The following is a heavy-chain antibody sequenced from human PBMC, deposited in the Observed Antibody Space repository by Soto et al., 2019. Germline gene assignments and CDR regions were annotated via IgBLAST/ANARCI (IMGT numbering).Heavy chain of an antibody. V-gene: IGHV3-23*01. CDR2: ISSSGGST. J-gene: IGHJ4*02. D-gene: IGHD2-2*01. CDR1: GLIFSNYR. Sequence: GGSLRLSCAASGLIFSNYRMHWVRQAPGKGLVWVSCISSSGGSTYYADSLKGRFTVTRDSSKNTLYLQMNSLRAEDTAVYYCAKDRYCSSTSCYAGFDYWGQGTPVTVS. CDR3: AKDRYCSSTSCYAGFDY.